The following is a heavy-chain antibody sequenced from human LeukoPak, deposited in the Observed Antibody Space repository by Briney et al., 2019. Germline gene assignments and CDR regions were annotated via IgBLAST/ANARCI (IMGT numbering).Heavy chain of an antibody. J-gene: IGHJ4*02. Sequence: GGSLRLSCAASGFTFSSYWMHWVRQAPGKGLVWVSRINSDGSTTSYADSVKGRFTISRDNAKNTLYLQMNSLRAEDMAVYYCARNQGSDLDYWDQGTLVTVSS. D-gene: IGHD1-14*01. CDR1: GFTFSSYW. V-gene: IGHV3-74*01. CDR2: INSDGSTT. CDR3: ARNQGSDLDY.